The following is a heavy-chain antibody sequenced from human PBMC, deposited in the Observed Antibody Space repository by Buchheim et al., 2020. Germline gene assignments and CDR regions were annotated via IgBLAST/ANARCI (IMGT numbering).Heavy chain of an antibody. CDR3: AKDQGDQWLDY. J-gene: IGHJ4*02. V-gene: IGHV3-30*18. Sequence: QAQLVESGGGVVQPGRSLRLSCAASGFTFNTYGMHWVRQAPGKGLEWVAVISYDGSNKYYADSVKGRFTISRDNSKNTLYLQMNSLRAEDTAVYYCAKDQGDQWLDYWGQGTL. D-gene: IGHD6-19*01. CDR2: ISYDGSNK. CDR1: GFTFNTYG.